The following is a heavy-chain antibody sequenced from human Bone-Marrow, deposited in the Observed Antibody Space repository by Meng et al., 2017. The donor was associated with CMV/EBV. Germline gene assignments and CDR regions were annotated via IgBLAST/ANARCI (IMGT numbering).Heavy chain of an antibody. CDR3: ARGGGEYRSSWLVAGILAIGY. CDR2: IIPILGIA. V-gene: IGHV1-69*10. J-gene: IGHJ4*02. D-gene: IGHD6-13*01. CDR1: GGTFSSYA. Sequence: SVKVSCKASGGTFSSYAISWVRQAPGQGLEWMGGIIPILGIANYAQKFQGRVTITADKSTSTDYMELSSLRSEETAVYYCARGGGEYRSSWLVAGILAIGYWGQGTLVTVSS.